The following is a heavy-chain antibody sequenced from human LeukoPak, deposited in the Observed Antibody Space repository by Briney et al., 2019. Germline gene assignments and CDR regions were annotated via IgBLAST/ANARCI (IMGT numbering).Heavy chain of an antibody. V-gene: IGHV3-21*01. CDR1: GFTFSSYS. D-gene: IGHD6-6*01. Sequence: GGSLRLSCAASGFTFSSYSMNWVRQAXXXXXXXXXSISSSSSYIYYADSVKGRFTISRDNAKNSLYLQMNSLRAEDTAVYYCARDRTGIAARYFDYWGQGTLVTVSS. J-gene: IGHJ4*02. CDR3: ARDRTGIAARYFDY. CDR2: ISSSSSYI.